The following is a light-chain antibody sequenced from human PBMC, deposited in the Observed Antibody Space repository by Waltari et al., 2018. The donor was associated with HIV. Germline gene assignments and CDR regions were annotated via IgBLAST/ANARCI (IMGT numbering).Light chain of an antibody. Sequence: QSALTQPASVSGSPGQSITISCTGTSSDVGSYNLVSWYQQHPGKAPKVMIYEGSKWPSGVSSRFSSSNAGTSASLTISGLQAVDVADYYCCSYTVSSTRRSYVFGSGTKLTVL. V-gene: IGLV2-23*01. J-gene: IGLJ1*01. CDR1: SSDVGSYNL. CDR3: CSYTVSSTRRSYV. CDR2: EGS.